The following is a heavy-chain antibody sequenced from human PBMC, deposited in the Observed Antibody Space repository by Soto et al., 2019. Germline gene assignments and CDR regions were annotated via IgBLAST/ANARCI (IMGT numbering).Heavy chain of an antibody. J-gene: IGHJ4*02. V-gene: IGHV3-43*01. CDR1: GFTFDDYT. D-gene: IGHD3-16*01. CDR3: AKGLGGAAPFDY. Sequence: GGSLRLSCAASGFTFDDYTMHWVRQAPGKGLEWVSLISWDGGSTYYADSVKGRFTISRDNSKNSLYLQMNSLRTEDTALYYCAKGLGGAAPFDYWGQGTLVTVSS. CDR2: ISWDGGST.